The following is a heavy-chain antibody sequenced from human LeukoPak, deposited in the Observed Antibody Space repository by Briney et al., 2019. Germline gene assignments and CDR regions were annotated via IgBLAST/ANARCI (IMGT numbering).Heavy chain of an antibody. Sequence: SETLSLTCTVSGGSISSGSYYWSWIRQPAGKGLEWIGRIYTSGSTNYNPSLKSRVTISVDTSKNQFSLKLSSVTAADTAVYYCARDRPGIAAAGTGYYYYGMDVWGQGTTVTVSS. J-gene: IGHJ6*02. CDR3: ARDRPGIAAAGTGYYYYGMDV. CDR2: IYTSGST. CDR1: GGSISSGSYY. D-gene: IGHD6-13*01. V-gene: IGHV4-61*02.